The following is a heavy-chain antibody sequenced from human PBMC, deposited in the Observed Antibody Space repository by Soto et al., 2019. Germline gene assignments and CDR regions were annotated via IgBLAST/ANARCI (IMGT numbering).Heavy chain of an antibody. J-gene: IGHJ6*02. CDR1: GGTFSSYA. D-gene: IGHD1-26*01. V-gene: IGHV1-69*12. Sequence: QVQLVQSGAEVKKPGSSVKVSCKASGGTFSSYAISWVREAPGQGLEWMGGIIPIFGTADYAQKFQGRVTITADESTSTASRELSTLRSEGTAVYYCASHGGRSPEGRYYYGMDAWGQGTTVTVSS. CDR2: IIPIFGTA. CDR3: ASHGGRSPEGRYYYGMDA.